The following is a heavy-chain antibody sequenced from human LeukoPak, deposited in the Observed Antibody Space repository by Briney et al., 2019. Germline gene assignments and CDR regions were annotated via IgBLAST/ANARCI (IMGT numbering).Heavy chain of an antibody. V-gene: IGHV3-7*04. J-gene: IGHJ4*02. CDR1: GFTFSSYW. Sequence: GGTLRLSCAASGFTFSSYWMSWVRLAPGKGREWVANIKHDGSEKYYVDSVKGRFTISRDNAKNSLYLQMDSLRAEDTAVYYCARGSYQIVYWGQGTLVTVSS. CDR3: ARGSYQIVY. D-gene: IGHD3-16*02. CDR2: IKHDGSEK.